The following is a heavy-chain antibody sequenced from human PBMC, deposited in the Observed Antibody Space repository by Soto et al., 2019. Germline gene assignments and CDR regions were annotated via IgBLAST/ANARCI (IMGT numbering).Heavy chain of an antibody. J-gene: IGHJ4*02. Sequence: EVQLLDSGGGLVQPGGSLRLSWAASGFTFSNYALTWVRQGPGKGLDGVAGISGRGGRSYYADPVKGRFTISRDNSKSTLYLQMNSLRAEDTAVYYCAKAYFVWSSEQPYYFDYWGQGTLVTVSS. D-gene: IGHD3-16*01. CDR3: AKAYFVWSSEQPYYFDY. CDR2: ISGRGGRS. V-gene: IGHV3-23*01. CDR1: GFTFSNYA.